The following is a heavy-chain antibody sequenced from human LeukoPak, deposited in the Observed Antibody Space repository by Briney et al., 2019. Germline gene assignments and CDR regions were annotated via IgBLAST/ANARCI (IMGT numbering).Heavy chain of an antibody. CDR2: ISSSSSTI. CDR1: GFTFSSYS. CDR3: AREILAYSSSSVLDY. D-gene: IGHD6-6*01. J-gene: IGHJ4*02. V-gene: IGHV3-48*01. Sequence: AGGSLRLSCAASGFTFSSYSMNWVRQAPGKGLEWVSYISSSSSTIYYADSVKGRFTISRDNAKNSLYLQMNSLRAEDTAAYYCAREILAYSSSSVLDYWGLGTLVTVSS.